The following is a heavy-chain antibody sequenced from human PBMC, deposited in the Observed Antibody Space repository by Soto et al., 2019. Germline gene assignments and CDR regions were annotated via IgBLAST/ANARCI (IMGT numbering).Heavy chain of an antibody. CDR3: AKGAGSYPRYYFDS. D-gene: IGHD3-10*01. V-gene: IGHV3-9*01. CDR2: IGWNSGDI. J-gene: IGHJ4*02. CDR1: GFTFDDDA. Sequence: SLRLSCAASGFTFDDDAMHWVRQAPGKGLEWVSSIGWNSGDIGYADSVKGRFTISRDNTKNSLYLQMNSLRAEVTAFYYCAKGAGSYPRYYFDSWGQGTLVTVSS.